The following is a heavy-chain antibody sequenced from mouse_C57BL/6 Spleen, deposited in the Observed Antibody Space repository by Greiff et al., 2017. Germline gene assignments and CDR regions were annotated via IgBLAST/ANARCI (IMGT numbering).Heavy chain of an antibody. CDR1: GFNITDYY. CDR2: IDPEDGDT. CDR3: ARGGLLSTGYFDV. V-gene: IGHV14-2*01. Sequence: EVQLQQSGAELVKPGASVKLSCTASGFNITDYYMHWVKQRTEQGLEWIGSIDPEDGDTKYDPNFQGKATLTADTSSNTAYLQLSSLTSEDTAVYYCARGGLLSTGYFDVWGTGTTVTVSS. D-gene: IGHD2-3*01. J-gene: IGHJ1*03.